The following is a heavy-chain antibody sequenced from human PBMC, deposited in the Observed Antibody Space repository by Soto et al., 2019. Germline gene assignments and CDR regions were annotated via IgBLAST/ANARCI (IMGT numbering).Heavy chain of an antibody. Sequence: GGSLRLSCAASGFTFSSYAMSWVRQAPGKGLEWVSAISGSGGSTYYADSVKGRFTISRDNSKNTLYLQMNSLRAEDTAVYYYAKTPYEWIFGVARYGMDVWGQGTTVTVSS. CDR1: GFTFSSYA. V-gene: IGHV3-23*01. D-gene: IGHD3-3*01. CDR3: AKTPYEWIFGVARYGMDV. CDR2: ISGSGGST. J-gene: IGHJ6*02.